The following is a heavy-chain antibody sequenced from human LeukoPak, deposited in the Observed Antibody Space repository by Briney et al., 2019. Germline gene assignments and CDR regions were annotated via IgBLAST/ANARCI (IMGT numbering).Heavy chain of an antibody. CDR3: ARHSSSWTDAFFDY. Sequence: PSETLSLTCIVSGDSISSGNFWGWIRQPPGKGLDYIGNIDHRGNTYYNPSLKSRVTISVDASKDQFSLRLSSVTAADTAVYYCARHSSSWTDAFFDYWGQGTLVTVSS. D-gene: IGHD6-13*01. CDR2: IDHRGNT. CDR1: GDSISSGNF. V-gene: IGHV4-38-2*02. J-gene: IGHJ4*02.